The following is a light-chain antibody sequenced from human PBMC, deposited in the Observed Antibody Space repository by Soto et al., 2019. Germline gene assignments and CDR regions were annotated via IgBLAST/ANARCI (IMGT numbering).Light chain of an antibody. Sequence: EIVLTQSPGTLSLSPGERATLTCRASQSVTNYIAWYQQKPGQAPRLLIYDASNRATGIPARFSGSGSGTDFTLTISSLEPEDFAVYYCQQRSNWLTFGQGTRLEI. CDR2: DAS. CDR1: QSVTNY. J-gene: IGKJ5*01. CDR3: QQRSNWLT. V-gene: IGKV3-11*01.